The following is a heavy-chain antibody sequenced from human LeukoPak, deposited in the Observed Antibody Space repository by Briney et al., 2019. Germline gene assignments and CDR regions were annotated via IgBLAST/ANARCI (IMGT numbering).Heavy chain of an antibody. J-gene: IGHJ5*02. CDR2: IYTSGST. V-gene: IGHV4-4*07. CDR1: GGSISSYY. CDR3: ARDWARVWYDSSGYYPEGNWFDP. Sequence: SETLSLTCTVSGGSISSYYWSWIRQPAGKGLEWIGRIYTSGSTNYNPSLKSRVTMSVDTSENQFSLKLSSVTAADTAVYYCARDWARVWYDSSGYYPEGNWFDPWGQGTLVTVSS. D-gene: IGHD3-22*01.